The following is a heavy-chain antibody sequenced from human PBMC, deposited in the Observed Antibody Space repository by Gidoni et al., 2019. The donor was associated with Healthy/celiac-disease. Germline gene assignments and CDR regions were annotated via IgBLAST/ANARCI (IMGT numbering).Heavy chain of an antibody. CDR2: IRGSGGST. V-gene: IGHV3-23*01. Sequence: EVQLLESGGGLVQPGGSLRLSCAASGFTFSSYAMSWVRQAPGKGLEWVSAIRGSGGSTYYADSVKGRFTISRDNSKNTLYLQMNSLRAEDTAVYYCAKIPRRLYYDYVWGSYTDWGQGTLVTVSS. D-gene: IGHD3-16*01. J-gene: IGHJ4*02. CDR3: AKIPRRLYYDYVWGSYTD. CDR1: GFTFSSYA.